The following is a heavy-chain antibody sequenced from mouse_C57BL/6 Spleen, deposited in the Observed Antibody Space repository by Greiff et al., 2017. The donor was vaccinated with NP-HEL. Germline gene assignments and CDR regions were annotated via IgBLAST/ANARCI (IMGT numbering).Heavy chain of an antibody. J-gene: IGHJ2*01. CDR2: IYPGSGST. Sequence: VQLQQSGAELVKPGASVKMSCKASGYTFTSYWITWVKQRPGQGLEWIGDIYPGSGSTTYNEKFKSKATLTVDTSSSTAYMQLSSLTSEDSAVYYCARKYYGRGFDYWGQGTTLTVSS. CDR3: ARKYYGRGFDY. D-gene: IGHD1-1*01. V-gene: IGHV1-55*01. CDR1: GYTFTSYW.